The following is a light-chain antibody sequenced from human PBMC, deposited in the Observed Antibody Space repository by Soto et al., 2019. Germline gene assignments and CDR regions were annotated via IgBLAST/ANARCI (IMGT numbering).Light chain of an antibody. V-gene: IGLV2-14*01. CDR2: AVT. CDR3: TSYTSTSTYV. J-gene: IGLJ1*01. CDR1: SSDVCGYDY. Sequence: QSALTQPASVSGSPGQSITISCTGTSSDVCGYDYVSWYQQHPGKAPKFMIYAVTNRPLGVSHRFSGPKSGNTASLTISGLQAEAEADYYCTSYTSTSTYVFGTGTKLTVL.